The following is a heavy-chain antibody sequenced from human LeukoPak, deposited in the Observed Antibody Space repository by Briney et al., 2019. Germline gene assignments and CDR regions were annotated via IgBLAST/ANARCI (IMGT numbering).Heavy chain of an antibody. CDR2: IYYSGST. CDR3: ASADYDMAFDI. Sequence: SDTPSLTCTLSGGSVSSGGYCWSWIRQHPGKGLEWFGYIYYSGSTDYYPYLKSRFTMSVDTSKNQFSLKLSSVTAADTAVYYCASADYDMAFDIWGQGTMVTVSS. V-gene: IGHV4-31*03. CDR1: GGSVSSGGYC. D-gene: IGHD3-9*01. J-gene: IGHJ3*02.